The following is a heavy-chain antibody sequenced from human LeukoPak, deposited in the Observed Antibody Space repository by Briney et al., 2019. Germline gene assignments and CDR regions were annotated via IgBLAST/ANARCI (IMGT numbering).Heavy chain of an antibody. V-gene: IGHV4-39*07. J-gene: IGHJ4*02. CDR3: ARVGSGGAWFDF. CDR2: IYYSGST. CDR1: GGSIGSSNYY. D-gene: IGHD6-19*01. Sequence: SETLSLTCTVSGGSIGSSNYYWGWIRQPPGKGLEWIGTIYYSGSTYYNPSLKSRVTISVDTSKNQFSLKLNSVTAADTAVYYCARVGSGGAWFDFWGQGALVSISS.